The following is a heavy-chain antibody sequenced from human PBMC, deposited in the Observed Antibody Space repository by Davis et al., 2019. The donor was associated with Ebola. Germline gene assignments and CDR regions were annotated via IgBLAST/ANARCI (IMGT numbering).Heavy chain of an antibody. CDR3: ARDSRSSPVWFDP. CDR1: GGSFSGYY. Sequence: PSETLSLTCAVYGGSFSGYYWSWIRQPPGKGLEWIGEINHSGSTNYNPSLKSRVTISVDTSKNQFSLKVSSVTAADTAVYYCARDSRSSPVWFDPWGQGTLVTVSS. V-gene: IGHV4-34*01. J-gene: IGHJ5*02. CDR2: INHSGST. D-gene: IGHD6-13*01.